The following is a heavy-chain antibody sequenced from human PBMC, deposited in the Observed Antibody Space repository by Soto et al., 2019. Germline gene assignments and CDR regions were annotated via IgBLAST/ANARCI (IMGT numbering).Heavy chain of an antibody. D-gene: IGHD6-19*01. Sequence: GGSLRLSCAASGFTFSTFSMNWVRQAPGRGLEWISYISGGGRPISYADSVKGRFTISRDNAKNSLYLQMDSLTDEDAAVYYCARDLGWAFDSWGQGTLVTVSS. J-gene: IGHJ4*02. CDR3: ARDLGWAFDS. V-gene: IGHV3-48*02. CDR2: ISGGGRPI. CDR1: GFTFSTFS.